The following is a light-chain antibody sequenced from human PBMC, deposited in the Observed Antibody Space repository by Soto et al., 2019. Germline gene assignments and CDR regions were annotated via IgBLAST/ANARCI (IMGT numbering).Light chain of an antibody. J-gene: IGKJ1*01. CDR3: LQYNSPPPT. CDR2: GAS. CDR1: QGIRYA. Sequence: DIQMTQSPSSLSASVGDRVTITCRASQGIRYALGWYQQKPGTAPKRLIYGASILQNGVPSRFGGSGSGTEFTLTISSLQPEDFATYYCLQYNSPPPTFGQGTKVDIK. V-gene: IGKV1-17*01.